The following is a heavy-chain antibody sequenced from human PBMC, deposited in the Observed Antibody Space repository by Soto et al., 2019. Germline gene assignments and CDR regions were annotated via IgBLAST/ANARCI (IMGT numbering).Heavy chain of an antibody. Sequence: QVQLVESGGGVVQPGRSLRLSCAASGFTFSSYGMHWVRQAPGKGLEGVAVISYDGSNKYYADSVKGRFTISRDNSKNTLYLQMNSLRAEDTAVYYCAKDRTFLRSYYYYYGMDVWGQGTTVTVSS. CDR2: ISYDGSNK. CDR3: AKDRTFLRSYYYYYGMDV. CDR1: GFTFSSYG. D-gene: IGHD4-17*01. V-gene: IGHV3-30*18. J-gene: IGHJ6*02.